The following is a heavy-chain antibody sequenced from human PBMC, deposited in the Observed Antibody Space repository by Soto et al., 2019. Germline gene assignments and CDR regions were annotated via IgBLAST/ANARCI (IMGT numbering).Heavy chain of an antibody. CDR3: AWSNWNDD. D-gene: IGHD3-3*01. V-gene: IGHV3-33*01. CDR2: IWYDGSNK. CDR1: GFTFSSYG. J-gene: IGHJ5*02. Sequence: PGGSLRLSCAASGFTFSSYGMHWVRQAPGKGLEWVADIWYDGSNKYYADSVKGRFTISRDNAKNTLYLQMNSLRAEDTSVYYCAWSNWNDDWGQGTLVTVSS.